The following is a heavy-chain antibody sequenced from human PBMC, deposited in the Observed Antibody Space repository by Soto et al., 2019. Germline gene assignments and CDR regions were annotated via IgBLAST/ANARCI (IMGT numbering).Heavy chain of an antibody. CDR1: GGTFSSYS. J-gene: IGHJ5*01. CDR2: IIPILGTP. V-gene: IGHV1-69*01. D-gene: IGHD3-3*01. Sequence: QVQLVQSGAEVKEPGSSVKVSCKASGGTFSSYSISWVRQAPGQGLEWMGGIIPILGTPQYARKFQGRVTMTADESTTTAYMELSRLRSDDTAVYYCATRLSISGVVMSWFDPWGRGSLVTVSS. CDR3: ATRLSISGVVMSWFDP.